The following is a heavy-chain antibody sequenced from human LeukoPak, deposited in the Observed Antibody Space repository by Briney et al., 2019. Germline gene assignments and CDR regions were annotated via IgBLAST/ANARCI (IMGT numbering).Heavy chain of an antibody. Sequence: GSVKVSCKASGYTFTGYYKHWVRQAPGQGLEWMGWNNPNSGGTNYAQKFQGRVTMTRDTSISTAYMELSRLRSDDTAVYYCARGLVGASGYFDLWGRGTLVTVSS. D-gene: IGHD1-26*01. J-gene: IGHJ2*01. CDR1: GYTFTGYY. CDR3: ARGLVGASGYFDL. V-gene: IGHV1-2*02. CDR2: NNPNSGGT.